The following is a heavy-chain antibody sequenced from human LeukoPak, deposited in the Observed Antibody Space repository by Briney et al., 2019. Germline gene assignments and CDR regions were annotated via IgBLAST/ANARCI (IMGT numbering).Heavy chain of an antibody. D-gene: IGHD3-22*01. CDR1: GGSFSGYY. V-gene: IGHV4-34*01. CDR3: ATSGVVSSSGYDY. J-gene: IGHJ4*02. CDR2: INHSGST. Sequence: SETLSLTCAVYGGSFSGYYWSWVRQPPGKGLEWIGEINHSGSTNYNPSLKSRVTISVDTSKNQFSLKLSSVTAADTAVYYCATSGVVSSSGYDYWGQGTLVTVSS.